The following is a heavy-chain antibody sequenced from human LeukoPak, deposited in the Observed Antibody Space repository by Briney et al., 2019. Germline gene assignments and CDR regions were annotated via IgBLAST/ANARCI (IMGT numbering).Heavy chain of an antibody. J-gene: IGHJ4*02. V-gene: IGHV1-2*06. D-gene: IGHD2-15*01. CDR2: INPNSGGT. CDR3: ARSSLAISRVVAAVSDY. Sequence: ASVKVSCKASGYTSTGYYMHWVRQAPGQGLEWMGRINPNSGGTNYAQKFQGRVTMTRDTSISTAYMELSRLRSDDTAVYYCARSSLAISRVVAAVSDYWGQGTLVTVSS. CDR1: GYTSTGYY.